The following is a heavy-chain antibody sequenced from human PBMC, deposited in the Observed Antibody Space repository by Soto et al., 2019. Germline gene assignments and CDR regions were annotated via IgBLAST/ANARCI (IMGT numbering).Heavy chain of an antibody. CDR2: ISYDGSNK. D-gene: IGHD1-26*01. J-gene: IGHJ6*02. V-gene: IGHV3-30*03. Sequence: QVQLVESGGGVVQPGRSLRLSCAASGFTFSSYGMHWVRQAPGKGLEWVAVISYDGSNKYYADSVKGRFTISRDNSKNTLYLQMNSLRAEDTAVYYCAAEGGWELLAYYYYGMDVWGQGTTVTVSS. CDR1: GFTFSSYG. CDR3: AAEGGWELLAYYYYGMDV.